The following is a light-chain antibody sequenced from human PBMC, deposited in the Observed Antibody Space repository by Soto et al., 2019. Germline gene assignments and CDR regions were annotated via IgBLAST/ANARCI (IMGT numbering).Light chain of an antibody. CDR2: MTS. J-gene: IGKJ3*01. CDR1: KRLLHSNGYTF. V-gene: IGKV2-28*01. Sequence: DIVMTQSPLSLPVAPGEPASISCRASKRLLHSNGYTFLNWYLQKPGQSPHLLIYMTSNRASGVPDRFSGSGGGTDFVLKISSVEADDVGVYYCLQTLRTPFSFGPGTKVDIK. CDR3: LQTLRTPFS.